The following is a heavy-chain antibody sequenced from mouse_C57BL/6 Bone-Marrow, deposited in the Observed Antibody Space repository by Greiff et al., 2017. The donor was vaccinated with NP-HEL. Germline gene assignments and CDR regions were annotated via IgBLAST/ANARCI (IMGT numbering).Heavy chain of an antibody. D-gene: IGHD2-3*01. CDR1: GYTFTSYW. Sequence: VQLQQSGAELVMPGASVKLSCKASGYTFTSYWMHWVKQRPGQGLEWIGEIDPSDSYTNYNQKFKGKSTLTVDKSSSTAYMQISSLTSEDSAVYYCARRGGYYPWFAYWGQGTLVTVSA. V-gene: IGHV1-69*01. CDR3: ARRGGYYPWFAY. J-gene: IGHJ3*01. CDR2: IDPSDSYT.